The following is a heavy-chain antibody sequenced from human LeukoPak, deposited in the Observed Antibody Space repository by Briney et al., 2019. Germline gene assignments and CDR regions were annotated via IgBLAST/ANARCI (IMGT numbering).Heavy chain of an antibody. Sequence: SQTLSLTCTVSGGSISSGGYYWSWIRQPPGKGLEWIGYIYHSGSTYYNPSLKSRVTISVDRSKNQFSLKLSSVTAADTAVYYCARAGDFWSGYPLGYWGQGTLVTVSP. CDR1: GGSISSGGYY. D-gene: IGHD3-3*01. V-gene: IGHV4-30-2*01. CDR2: IYHSGST. J-gene: IGHJ4*02. CDR3: ARAGDFWSGYPLGY.